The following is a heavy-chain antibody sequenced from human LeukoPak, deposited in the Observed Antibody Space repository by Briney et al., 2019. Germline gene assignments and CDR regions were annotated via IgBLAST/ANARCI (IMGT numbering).Heavy chain of an antibody. CDR3: AREGRNWGPDYYYGMDV. Sequence: ASVKVSCKASGYTFTSYTIHWVRQAPGQRLEWMGWINAGHGNTKYSQKFQARVTITRDTPASTAYMELRSLRSEDTAVYYCAREGRNWGPDYYYGMDVWGQGTTVTVSS. CDR1: GYTFTSYT. V-gene: IGHV1-3*01. CDR2: INAGHGNT. D-gene: IGHD7-27*01. J-gene: IGHJ6*02.